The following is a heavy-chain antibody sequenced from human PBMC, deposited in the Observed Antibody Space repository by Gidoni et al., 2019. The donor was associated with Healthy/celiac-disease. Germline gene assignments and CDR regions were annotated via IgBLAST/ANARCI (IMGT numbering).Heavy chain of an antibody. J-gene: IGHJ4*02. Sequence: EAQLFESGGGLVQPGGSMRLYCAASAFTFSSYAMSWVRQAPGKGLEWVSAISGSGGSTYYADSVKGRFTISRDNSKNTLYLQMNSLRAEDTAVYYCAKALRTVTATVFDYWGQGTLVTVSS. CDR1: AFTFSSYA. V-gene: IGHV3-23*01. CDR2: ISGSGGST. D-gene: IGHD2-21*02. CDR3: AKALRTVTATVFDY.